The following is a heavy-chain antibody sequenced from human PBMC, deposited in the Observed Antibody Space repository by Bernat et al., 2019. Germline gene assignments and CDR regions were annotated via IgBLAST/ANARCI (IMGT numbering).Heavy chain of an antibody. D-gene: IGHD3-10*01. CDR2: VWYDGSNK. CDR3: ARDGGYGFYMGCAF. V-gene: IGHV3-33*01. J-gene: IGHJ4*02. CDR1: GFTFSNYG. Sequence: QVQLVESGGGVVQPGRSLRLSCAASGFTFSNYGMHWVRQAPGKGLEWVAVVWYDGSNKYYTDSVKGRFTISRDNSNNTLYLRLNSLRAEDTAVYVCARDGGYGFYMGCAFGGQGT.